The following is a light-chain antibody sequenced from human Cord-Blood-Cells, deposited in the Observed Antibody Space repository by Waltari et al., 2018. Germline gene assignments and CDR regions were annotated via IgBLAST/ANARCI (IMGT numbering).Light chain of an antibody. CDR2: DVS. V-gene: IGLV2-14*01. CDR1: SRDVGGFNY. CDR3: SSYTSSSTVV. Sequence: QSALTQPASVSGSPGQSITISCTGTSRDVGGFNYVPWYQQPPDKAPKLMIYDVSNRPSGVSNRFSGSKSGNTASLTISGLQAEDEADYYCSSYTSSSTVVFGGGTKLTVL. J-gene: IGLJ2*01.